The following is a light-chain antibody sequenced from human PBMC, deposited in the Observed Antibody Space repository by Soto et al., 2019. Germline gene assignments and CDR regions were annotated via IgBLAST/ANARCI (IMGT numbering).Light chain of an antibody. CDR1: SSNIGAGYD. Sequence: QSVLTQPPSVSGAPGQRVTISCTGSSSNIGAGYDVHWYQQLPGTAPKLLIYGNSNRPSGVPDRFSGSKSGTSASLAITGLQAEDEADYYCQSYDSSLSVYVYATGTKVTVL. CDR2: GNS. CDR3: QSYDSSLSVYV. V-gene: IGLV1-40*01. J-gene: IGLJ1*01.